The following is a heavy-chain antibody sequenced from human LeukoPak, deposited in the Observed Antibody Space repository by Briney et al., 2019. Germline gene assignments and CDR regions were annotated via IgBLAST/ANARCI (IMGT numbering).Heavy chain of an antibody. Sequence: SETLSLTCTVSGGSLNNNVWNWIRQPAGRGPEWLGHIYTTGSTTYNPSLKSRVTMSVDKAKNQLSLKLTSVTAADTAIYYCARDPGIAATGDALDVWGQGTVVTVSA. J-gene: IGHJ3*01. D-gene: IGHD6-13*01. CDR1: GGSLNNNV. CDR3: ARDPGIAATGDALDV. V-gene: IGHV4-4*07. CDR2: IYTTGST.